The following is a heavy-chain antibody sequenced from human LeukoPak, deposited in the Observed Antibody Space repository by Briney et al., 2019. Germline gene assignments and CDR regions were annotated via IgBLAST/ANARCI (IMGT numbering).Heavy chain of an antibody. V-gene: IGHV4-31*03. CDR1: GGSISSGGYY. J-gene: IGHJ4*02. Sequence: SETLSLTCTVSGGSISSGGYYWSWIRQHPGKGLEWIGYIYYSGSTYYNPSLKSRVTISVDTSKNQFSLKLSSVTAADTAVYYCARSQRDYYFDYWGQGTLDTVSS. D-gene: IGHD6-25*01. CDR2: IYYSGST. CDR3: ARSQRDYYFDY.